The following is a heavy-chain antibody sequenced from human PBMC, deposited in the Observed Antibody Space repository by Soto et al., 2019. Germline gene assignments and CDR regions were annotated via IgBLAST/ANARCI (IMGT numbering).Heavy chain of an antibody. CDR3: ARGWVHIVVVPAAMPGLMDV. CDR2: IYHSGST. D-gene: IGHD2-2*01. V-gene: IGHV4-30-2*01. J-gene: IGHJ6*02. CDR1: GGSISSGGYS. Sequence: NPSETLSLTCAVSGGSISSGGYSWSWIRQPPGKGLEWIGYIYHSGSTYYNPSLKSRVTISVDRSKNQFSLKLSSVTAADTAVYYCARGWVHIVVVPAAMPGLMDVWGQGTTVTVSS.